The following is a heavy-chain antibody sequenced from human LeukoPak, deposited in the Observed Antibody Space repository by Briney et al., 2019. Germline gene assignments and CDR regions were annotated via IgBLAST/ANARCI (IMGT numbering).Heavy chain of an antibody. CDR2: INSDGSST. CDR1: GFTFSSYW. J-gene: IGHJ4*02. D-gene: IGHD6-19*01. V-gene: IGHV3-74*01. CDR3: ARVRSRGWSYFDY. Sequence: GGSLRLSCAASGFTFSSYWMHWVRQAPGKGLVWVPRINSDGSSTSYADSVKGRFTISRDNAKNTLYLQMNSLRAEDTAVYYCARVRSRGWSYFDYWGQGTLVTVSS.